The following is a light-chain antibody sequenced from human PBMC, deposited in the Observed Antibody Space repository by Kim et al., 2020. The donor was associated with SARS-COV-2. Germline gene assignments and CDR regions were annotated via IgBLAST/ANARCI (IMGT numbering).Light chain of an antibody. J-gene: IGKJ1*01. V-gene: IGKV3-20*01. CDR1: QRVTGTY. Sequence: FPGETATLSCRASQRVTGTYVAWYQQKPGQAPKLLISDASIRAAGMPDRFSGSGYGTDFTLNISRVEPGDSAVYHCQQYGDSPKTFGQGTKVDIK. CDR2: DAS. CDR3: QQYGDSPKT.